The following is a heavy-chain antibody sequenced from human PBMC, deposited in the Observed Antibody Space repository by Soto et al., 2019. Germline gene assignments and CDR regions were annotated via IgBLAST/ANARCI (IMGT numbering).Heavy chain of an antibody. J-gene: IGHJ4*02. CDR1: GFTFSSYA. D-gene: IGHD2-15*01. CDR3: AKIYCSGGSCYSVYFHY. CDR2: ISGSGGST. V-gene: IGHV3-23*01. Sequence: GSLRLSCAASGFTFSSYAMSWVRQAPGKGLEWVSAISGSGGSTYYADSVKGRFTISRDNSKNTLYLQMNSLRAEDTAVYYCAKIYCSGGSCYSVYFHYWGQATLVTVP.